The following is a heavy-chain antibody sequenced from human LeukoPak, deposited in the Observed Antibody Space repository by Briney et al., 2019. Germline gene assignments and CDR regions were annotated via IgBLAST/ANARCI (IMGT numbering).Heavy chain of an antibody. CDR2: IYYSGST. D-gene: IGHD3-3*01. CDR3: ARHPRIFGVLSWFDP. J-gene: IGHJ5*02. V-gene: IGHV4-39*01. Sequence: SIYYSGSTYYNPSLKSRVTISVDTSKNQFSLKLSSVTAADTAVYYCARHPRIFGVLSWFDPWGQGTLVTVSS.